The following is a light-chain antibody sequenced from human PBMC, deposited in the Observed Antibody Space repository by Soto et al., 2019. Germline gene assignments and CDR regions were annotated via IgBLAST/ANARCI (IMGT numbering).Light chain of an antibody. CDR1: QSLSGT. J-gene: IGKJ1*01. CDR2: GAS. CDR3: QQRTLWPRT. V-gene: IGKV3-11*01. Sequence: EIVLTQSPATLSLYPGEKATLSRRASQSLSGTLAWFQQKVGQPPRLLIYGASNRATGIPARFSASGSGTDFTLTISSLEPEDFAVYYCQQRTLWPRTFGQGTKVDIK.